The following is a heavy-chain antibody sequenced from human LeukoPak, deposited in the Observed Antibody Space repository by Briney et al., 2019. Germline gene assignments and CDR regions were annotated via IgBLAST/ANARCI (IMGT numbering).Heavy chain of an antibody. CDR3: ARAPTKFRRDWFDP. Sequence: GGSLRLSCAASGFSFRNYRMNWVRQAPPKGLQWGSYISSIGSTIYYADSVKGRFTISRDNAKNSLYLQMNNLRVEDRAVYYCARAPTKFRRDWFDPRGQGTLVTVSS. V-gene: IGHV3-48*04. CDR1: GFSFRNYR. CDR2: ISSIGSTI. D-gene: IGHD3-9*01. J-gene: IGHJ5*02.